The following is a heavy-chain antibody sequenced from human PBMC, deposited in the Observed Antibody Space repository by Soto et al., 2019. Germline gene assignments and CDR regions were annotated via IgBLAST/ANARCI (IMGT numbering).Heavy chain of an antibody. CDR3: ARDRVVAKISYYYHCMDV. CDR2: ISAYNGNT. D-gene: IGHD5-12*01. Sequence: ASVKVSCKASDYTFTNYGISWVRQAPGQGLEWIGWISAYNGNTKYAQKLQGRVTMTTDTSTSTAYMELRSLRSDDTAVYYCARDRVVAKISYYYHCMDVWGQGTTVTVSS. V-gene: IGHV1-18*01. J-gene: IGHJ6*02. CDR1: DYTFTNYG.